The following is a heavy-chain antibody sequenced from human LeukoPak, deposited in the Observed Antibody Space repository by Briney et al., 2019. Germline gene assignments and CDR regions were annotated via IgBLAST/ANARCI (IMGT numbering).Heavy chain of an antibody. J-gene: IGHJ6*03. Sequence: ASVKVSCKASGYTFTSYYMHWVRQAPGQGLEWMGWINPNSGGTNYAQKFQGRVTMTRDTSISTAYMELSRLRSDDTAVYYCARDLSTIIEGGYYYYYMDVWGKGTTVTISS. CDR1: GYTFTSYY. V-gene: IGHV1-2*02. D-gene: IGHD5/OR15-5a*01. CDR2: INPNSGGT. CDR3: ARDLSTIIEGGYYYYYMDV.